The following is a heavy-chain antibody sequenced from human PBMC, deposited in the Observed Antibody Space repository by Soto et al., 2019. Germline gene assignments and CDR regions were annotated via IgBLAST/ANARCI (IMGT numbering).Heavy chain of an antibody. CDR3: AKGGYSYGPDY. V-gene: IGHV3-74*01. J-gene: IGHJ4*02. D-gene: IGHD5-18*01. CDR1: GFTFSSYW. Sequence: PGGSLRLSCAASGFTFSSYWMHWVRQAPGKGLVWVSRINSDGSSTSYADSVKGRFTIPRDNAKNTLYLQMNSLRAEDTAVYYCAKGGYSYGPDYWGQGTLVTVS. CDR2: INSDGSST.